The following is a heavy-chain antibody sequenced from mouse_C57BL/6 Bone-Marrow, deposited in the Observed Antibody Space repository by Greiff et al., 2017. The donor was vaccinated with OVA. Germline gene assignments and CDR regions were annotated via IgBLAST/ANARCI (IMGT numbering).Heavy chain of an antibody. Sequence: EVQGVESGGGLVQPKGSLKLSCAASGFSFNTYAMNWVRQAPGKGLEWVARIRSKSNNYATYYADSVKDRFTISRDDSESMLYLQMNNLKTEDTAMYYGVRHGARYPGYFDYWGQGTTLTVSS. CDR3: VRHGARYPGYFDY. V-gene: IGHV10-1*01. J-gene: IGHJ2*01. CDR2: IRSKSNNYAT. CDR1: GFSFNTYA. D-gene: IGHD3-1*01.